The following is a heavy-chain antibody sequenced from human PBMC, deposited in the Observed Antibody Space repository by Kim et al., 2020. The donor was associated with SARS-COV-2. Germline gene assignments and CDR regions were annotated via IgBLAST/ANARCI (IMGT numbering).Heavy chain of an antibody. Sequence: GGSLRLSCAASGFTFSTYGMNWVRQAPGKGLEWVAYISSRSMTKNYADSVKGQLTISRDYGKNSLYLQMNSLRAEDTAVNYCARDGPYYVGGGTVAPDCWGQGILVPVSS. CDR2: ISSRSMTK. CDR3: ARDGPYYVGGGTVAPDC. J-gene: IGHJ4*02. CDR1: GFTFSTYG. V-gene: IGHV3-48*01. D-gene: IGHD1-26*01.